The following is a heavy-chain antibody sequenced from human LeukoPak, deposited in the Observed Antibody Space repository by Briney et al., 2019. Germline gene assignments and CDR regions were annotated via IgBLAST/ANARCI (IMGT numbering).Heavy chain of an antibody. CDR2: IIPVFGTA. CDR1: GGTFSSYA. D-gene: IGHD6-13*01. Sequence: SVKVSCKASGGTFSSYAISWVRQAPGQGLEWMGGIIPVFGTANYAQKFQGRVTITADESTSTAYMELSSLRSEDTAVYYCASAAAAGTRTYYYYGMDVWGQGTTVTVSS. CDR3: ASAAAAGTRTYYYYGMDV. J-gene: IGHJ6*02. V-gene: IGHV1-69*01.